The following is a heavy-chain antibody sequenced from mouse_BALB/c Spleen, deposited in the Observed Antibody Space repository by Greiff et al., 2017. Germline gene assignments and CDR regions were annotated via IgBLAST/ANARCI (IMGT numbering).Heavy chain of an antibody. D-gene: IGHD2-4*01. J-gene: IGHJ3*01. CDR2: IYPGDGST. V-gene: IGHV1S56*01. CDR1: GYTFTSYY. CDR3: ARRAYDYDVEEFAY. Sequence: VQLQQSGPELVKPGASVKMSCKASGYTFTSYYIHWVKQRPGQGLEWIGWIYPGDGSTKYNEKFKGKTTLTADKSSSTAYMLLSSLTSEDSAIYFCARRAYDYDVEEFAYWGQGTLVTVSA.